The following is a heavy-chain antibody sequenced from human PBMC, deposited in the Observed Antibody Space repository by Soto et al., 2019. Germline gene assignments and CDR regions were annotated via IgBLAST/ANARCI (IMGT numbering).Heavy chain of an antibody. CDR3: ARAIVGPTTTGWLDP. CDR2: IIPIFGTA. V-gene: IGHV1-69*01. D-gene: IGHD1-26*01. Sequence: QVQLVQSGAEVKKPGSSVKVSCKASEGTSSRYAISWVRQAPGQGLEWMGGIIPIFGTANYAQKFQGRVTITADESTSTAYMEGSSLRFEDTAVYYCARAIVGPTTTGWLDPWGQGTLVTVSS. J-gene: IGHJ5*02. CDR1: EGTSSRYA.